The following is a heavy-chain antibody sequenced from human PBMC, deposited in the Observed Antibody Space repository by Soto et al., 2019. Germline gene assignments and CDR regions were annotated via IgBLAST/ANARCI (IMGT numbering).Heavy chain of an antibody. Sequence: GGSLRLSCAASGFTFSSYAMNWVRQAPGKGLEWVSGILDNGDSIIYADSVKGRFSISRDNSKNTLYLQMNSLRAEDTAVYFCAKEGKSGTTIHFDYWGQGTLVTVSS. D-gene: IGHD1-1*01. CDR1: GFTFSSYA. J-gene: IGHJ4*02. V-gene: IGHV3-23*01. CDR2: ILDNGDSI. CDR3: AKEGKSGTTIHFDY.